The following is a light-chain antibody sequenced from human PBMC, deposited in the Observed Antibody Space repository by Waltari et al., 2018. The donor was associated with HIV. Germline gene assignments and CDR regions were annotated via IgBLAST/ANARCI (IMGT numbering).Light chain of an antibody. V-gene: IGLV1-47*01. CDR2: RNN. CDR1: TPTIGTNY. J-gene: IGLJ3*02. CDR3: AAWDDRVSGWL. Sequence: QSLLTQPPSASGTPGQRVTIPCSGSTPTIGTNYVSWYQQLPGTAPKLLIYRNNQRPSGVPDRFSGSKSGTSASLAISGLRSEDEADYYCAAWDDRVSGWLFGGGTKLTVL.